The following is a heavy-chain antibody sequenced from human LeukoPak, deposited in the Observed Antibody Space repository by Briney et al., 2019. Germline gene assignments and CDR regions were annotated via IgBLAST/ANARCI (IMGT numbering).Heavy chain of an antibody. J-gene: IGHJ6*03. Sequence: SETLSLTCTVSGGSISSYYWSWIRQPPGKGLEWIGYIYYSGSTNYNPSLKSRVTISVDTSKNQFSLKLSFVTAADTAVYYCARDGNFDWLLPYYYMDVWGKGTTVTVSS. CDR2: IYYSGST. CDR3: ARDGNFDWLLPYYYMDV. V-gene: IGHV4-59*01. D-gene: IGHD3-9*01. CDR1: GGSISSYY.